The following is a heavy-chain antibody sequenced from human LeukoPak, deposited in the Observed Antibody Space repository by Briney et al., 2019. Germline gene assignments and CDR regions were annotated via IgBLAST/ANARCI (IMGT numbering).Heavy chain of an antibody. CDR3: AHLLFSPYCGGDCYAATSDY. J-gene: IGHJ4*02. CDR1: GFTFSSYW. Sequence: PGGSLRLSCAASGFTFSSYWMHWVRQAPGKGLVWVSRINSDGSSTSYADSVKGRFTISRDNAKNTLYLQMNSLRAEDTAVYYCAHLLFSPYCGGDCYAATSDYWGRGTLVTVSS. CDR2: INSDGSST. D-gene: IGHD2-21*02. V-gene: IGHV3-74*01.